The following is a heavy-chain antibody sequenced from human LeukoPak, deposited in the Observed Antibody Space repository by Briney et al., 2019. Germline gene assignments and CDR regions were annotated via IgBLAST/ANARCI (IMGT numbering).Heavy chain of an antibody. CDR3: ARDRGYNTGWYNWFDP. CDR1: GFTLSNYA. J-gene: IGHJ5*02. Sequence: GGSLRLSCAASGFTLSNYAMHWVRRAPGKGLEWVASIRDDGNNEFYADSVKGRFTISRDNSKNTLYLQMFSLRDEDTAVYHCARDRGYNTGWYNWFDPWGQGTLVPVSS. CDR2: IRDDGNNE. D-gene: IGHD6-19*01. V-gene: IGHV3-30*02.